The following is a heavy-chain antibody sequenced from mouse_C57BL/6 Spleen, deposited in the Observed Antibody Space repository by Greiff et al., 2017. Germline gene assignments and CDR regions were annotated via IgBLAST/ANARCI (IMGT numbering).Heavy chain of an antibody. Sequence: LMESGPGLVKPSQSLSLTCSVTGYSITSGYYWNWIRQFPGNKLEWMGYISYDGSNNYNPSLNNRISITRDTSKNQFFLKLNSVTTEDTATYYCARVYYYGRSFDYWGQGTTRTGSS. CDR2: ISYDGSN. J-gene: IGHJ2*01. V-gene: IGHV3-6*01. D-gene: IGHD1-1*01. CDR3: ARVYYYGRSFDY. CDR1: GYSITSGYY.